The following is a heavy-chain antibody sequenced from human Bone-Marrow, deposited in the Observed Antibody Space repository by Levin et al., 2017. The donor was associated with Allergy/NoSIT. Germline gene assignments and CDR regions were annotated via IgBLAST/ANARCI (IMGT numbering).Heavy chain of an antibody. J-gene: IGHJ3*02. CDR2: VSYDGGNK. CDR3: ARGIIGDVRVAHKEAFDI. V-gene: IGHV3-30-3*01. Sequence: GESLKISCAASGFTFSDYAIHWVRQAPGKGLEWVAVVSYDGGNKYYAGSVKGRFTISRDNAKNSLTLQMNSLRAEDTAVYYCARGIIGDVRVAHKEAFDIWGQGTMVSVSS. CDR1: GFTFSDYA. D-gene: IGHD2-8*02.